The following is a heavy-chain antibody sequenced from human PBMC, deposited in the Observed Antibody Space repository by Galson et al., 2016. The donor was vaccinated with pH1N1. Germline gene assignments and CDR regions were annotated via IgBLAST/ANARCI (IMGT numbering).Heavy chain of an antibody. CDR3: ATFTMTISFDAFHI. CDR2: IYHSGST. D-gene: IGHD3-22*01. J-gene: IGHJ3*02. Sequence: SETLSLTCAVSGYSISSGSYWGWIRQPPRKGLEWIGSIYHSGSTYYNQSLKSRVPISTDTSKNHFSLKLSSVTAADTAIYYCATFTMTISFDAFHIWGQGTVVTVSS. V-gene: IGHV4-38-2*01. CDR1: GYSISSGSY.